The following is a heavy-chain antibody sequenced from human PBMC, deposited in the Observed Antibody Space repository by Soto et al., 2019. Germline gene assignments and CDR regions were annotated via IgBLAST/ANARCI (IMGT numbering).Heavy chain of an antibody. Sequence: PGESLTISFRCSGYTFSNFWIAWVRHLPGKGLEGMGIIYPGDQETRYSPSFHGKVTISADKSINTAYLQWSSLEDSDSAFYYFARSRRSSPFFEYRGHAALVT. CDR3: ARSRRSSPFFEY. CDR1: GYTFSNFW. D-gene: IGHD6-13*01. J-gene: IGHJ4*01. V-gene: IGHV5-51*01. CDR2: IYPGDQET.